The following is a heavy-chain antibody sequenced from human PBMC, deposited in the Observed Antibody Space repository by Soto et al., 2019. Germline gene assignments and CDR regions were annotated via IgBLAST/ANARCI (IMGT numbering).Heavy chain of an antibody. J-gene: IGHJ6*02. CDR2: FYYSGST. V-gene: IGHV4-30-4*01. Sequence: SETLSLTCTVSGGSISSGDYYWSWIRQPPGKGLEWIGYFYYSGSTYYNLSLKSRVTISVDTSKNQFSLKLSSVTAADTAVYYFARGVGYCTNGVCYSYYGMDVWGQGTTVTVSS. CDR1: GGSISSGDYY. CDR3: ARGVGYCTNGVCYSYYGMDV. D-gene: IGHD2-8*01.